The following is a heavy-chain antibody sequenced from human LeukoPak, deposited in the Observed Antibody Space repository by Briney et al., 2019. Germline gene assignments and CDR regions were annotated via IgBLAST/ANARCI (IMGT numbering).Heavy chain of an antibody. D-gene: IGHD1-7*01. V-gene: IGHV3-11*01. J-gene: IGHJ3*02. Sequence: GGSLRLSCAASGFTFSDYYMSWIRQAPGKGLEWVSYISSSGSTIYYADSVKGRFTISRDNAKNSLYLQMNSLRAEDTAVYYCARRKYNWNSRSDAFDIWGQGTMVTDSS. CDR2: ISSSGSTI. CDR1: GFTFSDYY. CDR3: ARRKYNWNSRSDAFDI.